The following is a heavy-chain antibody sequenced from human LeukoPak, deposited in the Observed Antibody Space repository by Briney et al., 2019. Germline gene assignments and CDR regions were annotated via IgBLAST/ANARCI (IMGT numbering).Heavy chain of an antibody. J-gene: IGHJ5*02. CDR2: IYYSGST. CDR3: ARDGSREQLVLAETRRPSSNWFDP. D-gene: IGHD6-6*01. CDR1: GGSISSSSYY. Sequence: SETLSLTCTVSGGSISSSSYYWGWIRQPPGKGLEWIGSIYYSGSTYYNPSLKSRVTISVDTSKNQFSLKLSSVTAADTAVYYCARDGSREQLVLAETRRPSSNWFDPWGQGTLVTVSS. V-gene: IGHV4-39*07.